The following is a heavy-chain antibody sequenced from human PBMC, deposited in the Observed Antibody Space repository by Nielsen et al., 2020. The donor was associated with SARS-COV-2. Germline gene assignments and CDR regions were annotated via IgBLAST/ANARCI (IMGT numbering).Heavy chain of an antibody. CDR1: GFTFSSYG. D-gene: IGHD3-10*01. Sequence: GESLKISCAASGFTFSSYGMNWVRQAPGKGLEWVSAISGSGGSTYYADSVKGRFTISRDNSKNTLYLQMNSLRAEDTAVYYCAKGDVLLWFGEFYWGQGTLVTVSS. CDR3: AKGDVLLWFGEFY. J-gene: IGHJ4*02. V-gene: IGHV3-23*01. CDR2: ISGSGGST.